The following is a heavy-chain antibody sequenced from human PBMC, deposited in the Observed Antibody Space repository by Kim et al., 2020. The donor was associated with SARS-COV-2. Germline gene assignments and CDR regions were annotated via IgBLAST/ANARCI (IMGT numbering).Heavy chain of an antibody. D-gene: IGHD2-21*02. CDR1: GGSFSGYY. V-gene: IGHV4-34*01. CDR2: INHSGST. J-gene: IGHJ4*03. CDR3: ARATYCGADCYPGYFDY. Sequence: SETLSLTCAVYGGSFSGYYWSWIRQPPGKGLEWIGEINHSGSTNYNPSLKSRVTISVDTSKNQFSLKLTSVTAADTAVYYCARATYCGADCYPGYFDYWG.